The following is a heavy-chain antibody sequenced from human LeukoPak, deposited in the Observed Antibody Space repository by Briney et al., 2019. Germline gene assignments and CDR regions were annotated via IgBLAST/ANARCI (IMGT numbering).Heavy chain of an antibody. V-gene: IGHV3-30-3*01. D-gene: IGHD3-10*01. CDR3: ARDWELLWFGEPNPYYYYGMDV. CDR1: GFTFRDYA. CDR2: ISYDGSNK. J-gene: IGHJ6*02. Sequence: GGSLRLSCVASGFTFRDYALSWVRQAPGKGLEWVAVISYDGSNKYYADSVKGRFTISRDNSKNTLYLQMNSLRAEDTAVYYCARDWELLWFGEPNPYYYYGMDVWGQGTTVTVSS.